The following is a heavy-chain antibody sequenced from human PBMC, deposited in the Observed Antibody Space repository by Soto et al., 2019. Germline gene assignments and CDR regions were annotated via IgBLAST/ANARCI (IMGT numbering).Heavy chain of an antibody. CDR3: AKEEDTNRMTTVALDY. V-gene: IGHV3-43*01. CDR2: INWNGVST. Sequence: EVQLVESGGVVVQPGGALRLSCAASGFTFGDYSMHWVRQAPGKGLEWVSLINWNGVSTYYADSVEGRFTISRDNSKNSLYMQMSSLRTEDTALYYCAKEEDTNRMTTVALDYWGQGALVTVSS. CDR1: GFTFGDYS. J-gene: IGHJ4*02. D-gene: IGHD4-17*01.